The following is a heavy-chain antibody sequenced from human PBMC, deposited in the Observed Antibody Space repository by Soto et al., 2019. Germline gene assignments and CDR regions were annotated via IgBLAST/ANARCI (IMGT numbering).Heavy chain of an antibody. CDR1: GFSFSGYF. CDR2: ISGSGTNI. J-gene: IGHJ4*02. Sequence: GGSLRLSSSAPGFSFSGYFRTWVRQAPGKWLEWISYISGSGTNIYYAESVEGRFTISRDNARNSVHLQMNDLRGGDTAVYYCARTGGDIVATIDFDYWGQGTLVTVSS. CDR3: ARTGGDIVATIDFDY. V-gene: IGHV3-11*04. D-gene: IGHD5-12*01.